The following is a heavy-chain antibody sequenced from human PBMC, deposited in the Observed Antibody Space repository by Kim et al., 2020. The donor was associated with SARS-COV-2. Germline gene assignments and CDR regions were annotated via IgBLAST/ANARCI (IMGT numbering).Heavy chain of an antibody. CDR2: INAGNGNT. V-gene: IGHV1-3*01. D-gene: IGHD5-18*01. CDR3: ARVRFWDTSLSY. CDR1: GYTFTSYA. J-gene: IGHJ4*02. Sequence: ASVKVSCKASGYTFTSYAMHWVRQAPGQRLEWMGWINAGNGNTKYSQKFQGRVTITRDTSASTAYMELSSLRSEDTAVYYCARVRFWDTSLSYWGQGTLVTVSS.